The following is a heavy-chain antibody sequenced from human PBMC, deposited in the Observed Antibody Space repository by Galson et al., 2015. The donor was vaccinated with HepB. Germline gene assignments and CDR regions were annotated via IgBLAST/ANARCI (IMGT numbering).Heavy chain of an antibody. CDR1: GFTFSSYA. CDR2: ISYDGSNK. CDR3: AKGGLDYAGTYVY. V-gene: IGHV3-30*04. J-gene: IGHJ4*02. Sequence: SLRLSCAASGFTFSSYAMHWVRQAPGKGLEWVAVISYDGSNKYHADSVKGRFTISRDNSKNTLYLQMNSLRAEDTAVYYCAKGGLDYAGTYVYWGQGTLVTVSS. D-gene: IGHD4-23*01.